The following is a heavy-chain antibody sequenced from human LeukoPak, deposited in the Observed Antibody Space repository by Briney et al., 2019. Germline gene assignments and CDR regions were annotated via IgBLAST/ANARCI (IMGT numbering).Heavy chain of an antibody. Sequence: SVKVSCKASGGTFSSYAISWVRQAPGQGLEWMGGIIPIFGTANYAQKFQGRVTITADESTSTAYMELSSPRSEDTAVYYCASGLQYDSSGYHTFDYWGQGTLVTVSS. J-gene: IGHJ4*02. CDR1: GGTFSSYA. CDR3: ASGLQYDSSGYHTFDY. V-gene: IGHV1-69*13. CDR2: IIPIFGTA. D-gene: IGHD3-22*01.